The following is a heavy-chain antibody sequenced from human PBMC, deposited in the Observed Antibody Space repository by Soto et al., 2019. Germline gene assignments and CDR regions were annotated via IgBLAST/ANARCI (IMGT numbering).Heavy chain of an antibody. V-gene: IGHV3-74*01. CDR1: GFTFSSYW. CDR3: ARVRYCSSTSCSLGYFDL. CDR2: INSDGSST. Sequence: EVQLVESGGGLVQPGGSLRLSCAASGFTFSSYWMHWVRQAPGKGLVWVSRINSDGSSTSYADSVKGRFTISRDNAKNTLYLQMNSLRAEDTAVYYCARVRYCSSTSCSLGYFDLWGRGTLVTVSS. D-gene: IGHD2-2*01. J-gene: IGHJ2*01.